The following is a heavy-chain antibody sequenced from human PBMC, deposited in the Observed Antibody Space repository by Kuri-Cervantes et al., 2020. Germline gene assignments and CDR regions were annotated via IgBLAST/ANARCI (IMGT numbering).Heavy chain of an antibody. V-gene: IGHV3-11*01. D-gene: IGHD3-9*01. CDR2: ISISGSTI. J-gene: IGHJ4*02. CDR3: ARGRETGRYIDWSLGY. Sequence: GGSLRLSCAASGFTFSDYYMSWIRQAPGKGLEWVSYISISGSTIYYADSVKARFTISRDNAKNSLYLQMNSMRAEDTAVYYCARGRETGRYIDWSLGYWGQGTLVTVSS. CDR1: GFTFSDYY.